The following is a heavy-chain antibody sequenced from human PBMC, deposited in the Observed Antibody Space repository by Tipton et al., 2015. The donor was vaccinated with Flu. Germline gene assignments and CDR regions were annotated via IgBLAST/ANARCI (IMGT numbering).Heavy chain of an antibody. CDR3: ARYRRFADYFDF. Sequence: TLSLTCTVSGDSITSGSYFWGRIRQPPGKGLEWIGHIYYTGDTYCNSSLKNRVTISIHTSKTQFSLRLSSVTAADTAVYYCARYRRFADYFDFWGQGMLVTVSS. V-gene: IGHV4-39*01. CDR1: GDSITSGSYF. CDR2: IYYTGDT. J-gene: IGHJ4*02. D-gene: IGHD3-16*02.